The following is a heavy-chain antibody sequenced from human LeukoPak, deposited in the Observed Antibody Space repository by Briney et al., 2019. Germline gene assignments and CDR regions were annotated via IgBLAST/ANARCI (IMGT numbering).Heavy chain of an antibody. CDR1: GYTFTGYY. D-gene: IGHD5-18*01. V-gene: IGHV1-2*02. Sequence: ASVKVSCKASGYTFTGYYMHWVRQAPGQGLEWMGWINPNSGGTNYAQKFQGRVTMTRDTSISTAYMELSRLRSDDTAVYYCASLTWIQLWLNAFDIWGQGTMVTVSS. CDR2: INPNSGGT. CDR3: ASLTWIQLWLNAFDI. J-gene: IGHJ3*02.